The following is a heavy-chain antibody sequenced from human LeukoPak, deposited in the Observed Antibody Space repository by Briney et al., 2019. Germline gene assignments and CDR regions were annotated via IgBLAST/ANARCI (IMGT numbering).Heavy chain of an antibody. D-gene: IGHD4-11*01. Sequence: TLSLTXTVSGXSISSYYWSWIRQPPGKGLEWIGYIYYSGNTDYNPSLKSRVTISVDTSKNHFSLRLSSVTAADTAVYYCARGYDYGNLFDYWGQGTLVTVSS. J-gene: IGHJ4*02. CDR1: GXSISSYY. V-gene: IGHV4-59*01. CDR2: IYYSGNT. CDR3: ARGYDYGNLFDY.